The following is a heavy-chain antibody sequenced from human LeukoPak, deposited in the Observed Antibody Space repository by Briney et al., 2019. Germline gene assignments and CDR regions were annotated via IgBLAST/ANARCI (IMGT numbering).Heavy chain of an antibody. CDR2: IRYDGSNK. CDR3: AKDSSGYYRNYFDY. J-gene: IGHJ4*02. V-gene: IGHV3-30*02. CDR1: GFTFSSYG. Sequence: GGSLRLSCAASGFTFSSYGMHWVRQAPGRGLEWVAFIRYDGSNKYYADSVKGRFTISRDNSKNTLYLQMNSLRAEDTAVYYCAKDSSGYYRNYFDYWGQGTLVTVSS. D-gene: IGHD3-22*01.